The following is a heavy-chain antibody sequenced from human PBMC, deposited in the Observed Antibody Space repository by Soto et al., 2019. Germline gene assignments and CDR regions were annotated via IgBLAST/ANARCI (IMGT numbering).Heavy chain of an antibody. CDR2: ISGSGGST. CDR3: AKVDSPLYVYFAY. Sequence: GDRRLSCAGSGGTFRTNAMSVGRQAPGKGQEWVSAISGSGGSTYYADSVKGRFTISRDNSKNTLYLQMNSLRAEDTAVYYCAKVDSPLYVYFAYWAQGTLVPVSS. CDR1: GGTFRTNA. V-gene: IGHV3-23*01. J-gene: IGHJ4*02. D-gene: IGHD3-16*01.